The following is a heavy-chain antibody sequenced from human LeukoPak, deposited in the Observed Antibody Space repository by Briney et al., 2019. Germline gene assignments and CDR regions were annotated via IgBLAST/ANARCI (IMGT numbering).Heavy chain of an antibody. CDR1: GFTFSSYA. Sequence: GGSLRLSCAASGFTFSSYAMSWVRQAPGKGLEWVSAISGSGGSTYYADSVRGRFTISRDNSKNTLYLQMNSLRAEDTAVYYCARGDYQLTGVYYYYYMGVWGKGTTVTVSS. V-gene: IGHV3-23*01. CDR2: ISGSGGST. D-gene: IGHD2-2*01. J-gene: IGHJ6*03. CDR3: ARGDYQLTGVYYYYYMGV.